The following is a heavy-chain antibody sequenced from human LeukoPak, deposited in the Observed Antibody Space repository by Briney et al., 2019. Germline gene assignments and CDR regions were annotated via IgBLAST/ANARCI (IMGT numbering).Heavy chain of an antibody. CDR1: GGSFSGYY. CDR3: ASKTYYDFWSGYLDAFDI. V-gene: IGHV4-59*08. Sequence: NPSETLSLTCAVYGGSFSGYYWSWIRQPPGKGLEWIGYIYYSGSTNYNPSLKSRVTISVDTSKNQFSLKLSSVTAADTAVYYCASKTYYDFWSGYLDAFDIWGQGTMVTVSS. J-gene: IGHJ3*02. CDR2: IYYSGST. D-gene: IGHD3-3*01.